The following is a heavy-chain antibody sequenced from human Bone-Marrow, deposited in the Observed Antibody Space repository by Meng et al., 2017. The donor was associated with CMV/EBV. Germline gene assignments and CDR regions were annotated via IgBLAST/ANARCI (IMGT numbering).Heavy chain of an antibody. CDR3: AKDSLTTQVDD. Sequence: GESLKISCAASGFTVSSNYMSWVRQAPGKGLEWVSVIYSGGSTYYADSVKGRFTISRDNSKNTLYLQMNSLRAEDTAVYYCAKDSLTTQVDDWGQGTLVTVSS. J-gene: IGHJ4*02. CDR2: IYSGGST. V-gene: IGHV3-53*05. CDR1: GFTVSSNY. D-gene: IGHD1-14*01.